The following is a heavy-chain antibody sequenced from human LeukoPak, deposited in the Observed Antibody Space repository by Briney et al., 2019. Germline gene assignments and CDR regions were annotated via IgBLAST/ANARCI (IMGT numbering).Heavy chain of an antibody. CDR3: ARGRRGYFDY. CDR2: ISSSSSTI. CDR1: GLTFSSYS. V-gene: IGHV3-48*04. D-gene: IGHD5-12*01. J-gene: IGHJ4*02. Sequence: PGGSLRLSCAASGLTFSSYSMNWVRQAPGKGLEWVSYISSSSSTIYYADSVKGRFTISRDNAKNSLYLQMNSLRAEDTAVYYCARGRRGYFDYWGQGTLVTVSS.